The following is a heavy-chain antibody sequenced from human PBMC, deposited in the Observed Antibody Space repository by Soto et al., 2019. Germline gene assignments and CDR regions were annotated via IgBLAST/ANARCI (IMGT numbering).Heavy chain of an antibody. J-gene: IGHJ6*02. CDR3: ALWGFRDGNKSNNNYGMAV. D-gene: IGHD3-10*01. Sequence: QVQLVQSGAEVKKPGSSVKVSCKASGGTFNSYAISWVRQAPGQGLEWMGGIIPIFGTANYAQNFQGRVAITADESTSAAYMQLRSLRSEDTAVYYCALWGFRDGNKSNNNYGMAVWGQGTTVPVSS. CDR2: IIPIFGTA. V-gene: IGHV1-69*01. CDR1: GGTFNSYA.